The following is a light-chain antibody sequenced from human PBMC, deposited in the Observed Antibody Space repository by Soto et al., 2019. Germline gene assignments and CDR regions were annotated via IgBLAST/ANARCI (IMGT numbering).Light chain of an antibody. CDR3: QQYYTTPPMYT. J-gene: IGKJ2*01. Sequence: DIVMTQSPDSLAVSLGESATINCKSSQIVLYSSNNKNYLAWYQQKPGQPPKLLIYWASTRESGVPDRFSGSGSGTDFTLTISSLQAEDVAVYYCQQYYTTPPMYTFGQGTKVDI. V-gene: IGKV4-1*01. CDR1: QIVLYSSNNKNY. CDR2: WAS.